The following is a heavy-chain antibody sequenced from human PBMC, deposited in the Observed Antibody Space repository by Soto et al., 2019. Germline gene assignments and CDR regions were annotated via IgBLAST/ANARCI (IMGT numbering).Heavy chain of an antibody. CDR2: INHSGST. Sequence: SETLSLTCAVYGGSFSGYYWSWIRQPPGKGLEWIGEINHSGSTNYNPSLKSRVAILVDTSKNQFSLRLSSVTAADTAVYYCAAGIVSSSFDYWGQGTLVTVSS. V-gene: IGHV4-34*01. J-gene: IGHJ4*02. CDR1: GGSFSGYY. D-gene: IGHD2-21*01. CDR3: AAGIVSSSFDY.